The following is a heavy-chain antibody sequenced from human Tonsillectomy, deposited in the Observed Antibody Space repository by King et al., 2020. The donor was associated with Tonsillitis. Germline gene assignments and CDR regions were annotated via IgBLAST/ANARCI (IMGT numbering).Heavy chain of an antibody. CDR3: AREGSYDILTGYMKNNWFDP. J-gene: IGHJ5*02. D-gene: IGHD3-9*01. V-gene: IGHV1-46*01. CDR1: GYTFTRYY. Sequence: QLVQSGAEVKKPGASVKVSCKASGYTFTRYYVHWVRQAPGQGLEWMGIINPSGGPTTYAQRFQGRVTMTRDTSTSTVYMELSSLRSEDTAVYYCAREGSYDILTGYMKNNWFDPWGQGTQVTVSS. CDR2: INPSGGPT.